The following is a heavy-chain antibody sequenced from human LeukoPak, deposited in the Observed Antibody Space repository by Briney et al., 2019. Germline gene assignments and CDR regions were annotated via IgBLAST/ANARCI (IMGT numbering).Heavy chain of an antibody. CDR2: IDPSDSYT. V-gene: IGHV5-10-1*01. CDR3: ARHGGGSYYYFDY. D-gene: IGHD1-26*01. Sequence: GESLQISCKGSGYSFTTYWISWVRQMPGKGLEWMGRIDPSDSYTNYSPSFQGHVTISADNSISTVYLQWSSLKASDTAMYYCARHGGGSYYYFDYWGQGTLVTVSA. J-gene: IGHJ4*02. CDR1: GYSFTTYW.